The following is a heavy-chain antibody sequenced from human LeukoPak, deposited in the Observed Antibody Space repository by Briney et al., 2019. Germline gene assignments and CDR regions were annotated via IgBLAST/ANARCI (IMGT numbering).Heavy chain of an antibody. CDR2: IKQDGSEK. V-gene: IGHV3-7*01. CDR1: GFTFSSYW. CDR3: ARVTWLRGSAIYYYYMDV. Sequence: PGGSLRLSCAASGFTFSSYWMSWVRQAPGKGLEWVANIKQDGSEKYYVDSVKGRFTISRDNAKNSLYLQMNSLRAEDTAVYYCARVTWLRGSAIYYYYMDVWGKGTTVTVSS. D-gene: IGHD5-12*01. J-gene: IGHJ6*03.